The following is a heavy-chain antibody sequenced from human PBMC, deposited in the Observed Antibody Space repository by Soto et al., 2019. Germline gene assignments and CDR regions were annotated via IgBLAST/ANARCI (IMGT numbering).Heavy chain of an antibody. CDR3: ARGYCSSTSCCRPSYYYYGMDV. D-gene: IGHD2-2*01. J-gene: IGHJ6*02. V-gene: IGHV1-69*13. CDR2: IIPIFGTA. Sequence: ASVKVSCKASGGTFSSYAIRWVRQAPGQGLEWMGGIIPIFGTANYAQKFQGRVTITADESTSTAYMELSSLRSEDTAVYYCARGYCSSTSCCRPSYYYYGMDVWGQGTTVTVSS. CDR1: GGTFSSYA.